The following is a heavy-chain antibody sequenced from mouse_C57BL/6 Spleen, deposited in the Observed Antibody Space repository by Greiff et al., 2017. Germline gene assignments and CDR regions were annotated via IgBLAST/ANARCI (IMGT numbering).Heavy chain of an antibody. CDR3: ARDRYGNCFDY. D-gene: IGHD2-1*01. J-gene: IGHJ2*01. Sequence: EVHLVESGGGLVKPGGSLKLSCAASGFTFSSYAMSWVRQTPEKRLEWVATISDGGSYTYYPDNVKGRFTISRDNAKNNLYLQMSHLKSEDTAMYYCARDRYGNCFDYWGQGTTLTVSS. CDR2: ISDGGSYT. CDR1: GFTFSSYA. V-gene: IGHV5-4*01.